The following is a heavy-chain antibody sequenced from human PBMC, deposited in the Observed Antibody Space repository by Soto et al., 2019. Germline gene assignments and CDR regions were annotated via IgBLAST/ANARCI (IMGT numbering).Heavy chain of an antibody. V-gene: IGHV1-18*01. J-gene: IGHJ4*02. CDR2: ISPHKGDT. CDR3: ARDLDGSGSYFTNY. Sequence: ASVKVSCKTSGYTCSSIGISCVRQAPGQGLEWMGWISPHKGDTYYAQRLQGRVTMTTDTSTNTAYMELRSLRSDDTAVYFCARDLDGSGSYFTNYWGPGTLVTVSS. D-gene: IGHD3-10*01. CDR1: GYTCSSIG.